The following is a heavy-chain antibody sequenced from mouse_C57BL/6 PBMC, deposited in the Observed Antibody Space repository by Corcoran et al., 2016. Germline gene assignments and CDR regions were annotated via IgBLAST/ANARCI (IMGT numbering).Heavy chain of an antibody. Sequence: QIQLVQSGPELKKPGETVKISCKASGYTFTTYGMSWVKQAPGKGLKWMGWINTYSGVPTYADDFKGRFAFSLETSASTAYLQINNLKNEDTATYFCASMDDGYYNYFDYWGQGTTLTVSS. CDR2: INTYSGVP. J-gene: IGHJ2*01. CDR3: ASMDDGYYNYFDY. D-gene: IGHD2-3*01. V-gene: IGHV9-3*01. CDR1: GYTFTTYG.